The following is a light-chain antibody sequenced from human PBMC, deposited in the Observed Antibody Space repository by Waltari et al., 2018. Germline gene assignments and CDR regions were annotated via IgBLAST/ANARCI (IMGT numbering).Light chain of an antibody. CDR1: QSVSSN. V-gene: IGKV3-15*01. J-gene: IGKJ2*01. CDR2: GAS. CDR3: QQYNNWLYT. Sequence: EIVMTQSPATLSVSPGERATLSCRASQSVSSNLAWYQQKPGQAPRLLIYGASTRATGIPARFSGSGSGIEFTLTISSLQSEDFAVYYCQQYNNWLYTFGQGTKLEIK.